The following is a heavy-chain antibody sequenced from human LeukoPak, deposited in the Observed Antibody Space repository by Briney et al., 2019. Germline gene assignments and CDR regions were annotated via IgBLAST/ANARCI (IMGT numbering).Heavy chain of an antibody. CDR2: ISPNSGGT. V-gene: IGHV1-2*02. D-gene: IGHD5-12*01. CDR1: GYTFTGYY. Sequence: ASVKVSCKASGYTFTGYYMHWVRQAPGQGLEWMGWISPNSGGTNYAQKFQGRVTMTRDTSISTAYMELSRLRSDDTAVYYCARDLRYSGYDYNWFDPWGQGTLVTVSS. CDR3: ARDLRYSGYDYNWFDP. J-gene: IGHJ5*02.